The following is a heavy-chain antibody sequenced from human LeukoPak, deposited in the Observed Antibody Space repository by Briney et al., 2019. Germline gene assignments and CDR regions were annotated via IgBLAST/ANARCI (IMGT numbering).Heavy chain of an antibody. CDR1: GYTLTSYG. Sequence: ASVKVSCKASGYTLTSYGISWVRQAPGQGLEWMGWISAYNGSTNYAQKLQGRVTMTTDTSTSTAYMELRSLRSDDTAVYYCARDPVSIGSRMNSDYWGQGTLVTVSS. J-gene: IGHJ4*02. CDR2: ISAYNGST. CDR3: ARDPVSIGSRMNSDY. D-gene: IGHD3-10*01. V-gene: IGHV1-18*01.